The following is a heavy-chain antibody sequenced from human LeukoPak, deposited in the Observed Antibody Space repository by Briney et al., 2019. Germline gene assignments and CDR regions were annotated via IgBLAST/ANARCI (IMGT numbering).Heavy chain of an antibody. D-gene: IGHD2-2*01. Sequence: GGSLRLSCAASGFTFSSYAMHWVRQAPGKGLEWVAVISHDGSNKYYADSVKGRFTISRDNSKNTLYLQMNSLRAEDTAVYYCARAAVVVPAARGALYNWFDPWGQGTLVTVSS. V-gene: IGHV3-30*01. CDR3: ARAAVVVPAARGALYNWFDP. CDR2: ISHDGSNK. CDR1: GFTFSSYA. J-gene: IGHJ5*02.